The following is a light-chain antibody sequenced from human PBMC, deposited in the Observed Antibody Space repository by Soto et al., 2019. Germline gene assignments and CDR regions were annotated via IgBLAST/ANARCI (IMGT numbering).Light chain of an antibody. CDR1: QGISSS. J-gene: IGKJ4*01. V-gene: IGKV1-9*01. CDR2: AAS. Sequence: DIQLTQSPSFLSASVGDRVTITCRASQGISSSLAWYQQEPGKAPKLLIYAASTLQSGVPSRFSGSVSVTEFTLTISSLQPEDFATYYCQQVDSYPLSVGGGTKVNIK. CDR3: QQVDSYPLS.